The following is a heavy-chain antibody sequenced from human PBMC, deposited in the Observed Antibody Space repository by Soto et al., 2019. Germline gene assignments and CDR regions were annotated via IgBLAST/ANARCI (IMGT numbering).Heavy chain of an antibody. D-gene: IGHD6-6*01. V-gene: IGHV3-30-3*01. CDR3: ARDQSIYYYDGMDA. CDR1: GFTFSSYA. CDR2: ISYDGSNK. J-gene: IGHJ6*02. Sequence: QVQLVESGGGVVQPGRSLRLSYAASGFTFSSYAMHWVRQAPGKGLEWVAVISYDGSNKYYADSVKGRFTISRDNSKNTLYLQMNSLRAEDTAVYYCARDQSIYYYDGMDAWGQGTTVTVSS.